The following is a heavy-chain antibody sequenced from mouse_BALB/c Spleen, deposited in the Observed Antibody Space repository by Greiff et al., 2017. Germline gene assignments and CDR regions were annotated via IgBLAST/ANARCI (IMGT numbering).Heavy chain of an antibody. D-gene: IGHD3-1*01. Sequence: QVQLQQPGAELVKPGASVKLSCKASGYAFSSYWMNWVKQRPGQGLEWIGQIYPGDGDTNYNGKFKGKATLTADKSSSTAYMQLSSLTSEDSAVYFCAGQLGPPYAMDYWGQGTSVTVSS. J-gene: IGHJ4*01. CDR2: IYPGDGDT. CDR1: GYAFSSYW. CDR3: AGQLGPPYAMDY. V-gene: IGHV1-80*01.